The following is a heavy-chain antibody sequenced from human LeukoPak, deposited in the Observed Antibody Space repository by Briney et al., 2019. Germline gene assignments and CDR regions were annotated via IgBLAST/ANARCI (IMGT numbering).Heavy chain of an antibody. Sequence: GGSLRLSCAASGFTFSSYAMSWVRQAPGKGLEWVSAISGSGGSTYYADSVKGRFTISRDNSKNTLYLQMNSLRAEDTAVYYCARGGSYYGAFDIWGQGTMVTVSS. V-gene: IGHV3-23*01. CDR2: ISGSGGST. CDR3: ARGGSYYGAFDI. D-gene: IGHD1-26*01. J-gene: IGHJ3*02. CDR1: GFTFSSYA.